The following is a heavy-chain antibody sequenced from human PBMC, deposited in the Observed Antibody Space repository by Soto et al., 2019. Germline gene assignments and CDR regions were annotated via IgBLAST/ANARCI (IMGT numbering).Heavy chain of an antibody. Sequence: PGGSLRLSCAASGFTLSGYAMDWVRQAPGKGLEYVSGISSNGVSTYYANSVQGRFTISRDNSKNTLYLQMNSLRAEDTAVYYCAKRGPDRAFDIWGQGTMVTVSS. CDR1: GFTLSGYA. CDR3: AKRGPDRAFDI. CDR2: ISSNGVST. V-gene: IGHV3-64*04. J-gene: IGHJ3*02.